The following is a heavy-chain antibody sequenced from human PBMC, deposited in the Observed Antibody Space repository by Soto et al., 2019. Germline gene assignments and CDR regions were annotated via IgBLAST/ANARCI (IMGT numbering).Heavy chain of an antibody. J-gene: IGHJ4*02. CDR3: AKGDYGSGSYYIVF. CDR1: GFTFSSYA. V-gene: IGHV3-23*01. Sequence: PGGSLRLSCAASGFTFSSYAMSWVRQAPGKGLEWVSAISGSGGSTYYADSVKGRFTISRDNSKNTLYLQMNSLRAEDTAVYYCAKGDYGSGSYYIVFWGQGTLVTVSS. CDR2: ISGSGGST. D-gene: IGHD3-10*01.